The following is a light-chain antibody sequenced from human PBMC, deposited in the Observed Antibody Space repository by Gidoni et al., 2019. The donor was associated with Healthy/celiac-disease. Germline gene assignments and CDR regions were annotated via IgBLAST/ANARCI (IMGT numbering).Light chain of an antibody. V-gene: IGKV3-20*01. CDR1: QSVSSSY. CDR2: GAS. Sequence: DIVLPYSPGTPSLSPGERATLSCRDSQSVSSSYLAWYQRKPGQAPRLLIYGASSRATGIPDRVSGSGSGTDFTLTISRLEREDVAVYYCQQYGSSTITFXQXTRLEIK. J-gene: IGKJ5*01. CDR3: QQYGSSTIT.